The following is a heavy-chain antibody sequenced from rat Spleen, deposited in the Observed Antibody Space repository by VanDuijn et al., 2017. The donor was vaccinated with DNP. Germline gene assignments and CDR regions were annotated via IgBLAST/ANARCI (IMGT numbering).Heavy chain of an antibody. V-gene: IGHV3-3*01. CDR1: GYSITSNHK. CDR2: INNAGST. D-gene: IGHD1-4*01. CDR3: ARMDPYGYKGDF. Sequence: EVQLQESGPGLVKPSQSLSLTCSVTGYSITSNHKWSWIRKFPGNELEWMGYINNAGSTNYNPSLKGRFSITRDTSKNQFFLQVNSVTTEDTATYYWARMDPYGYKGDFWGRGVKATVSS. J-gene: IGHJ2*01.